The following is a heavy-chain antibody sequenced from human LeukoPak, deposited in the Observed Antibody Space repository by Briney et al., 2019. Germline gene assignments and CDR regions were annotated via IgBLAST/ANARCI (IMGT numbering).Heavy chain of an antibody. D-gene: IGHD3-3*01. J-gene: IGHJ4*02. V-gene: IGHV3-74*01. CDR2: INSDGSST. CDR1: GFTFSSYW. CDR3: ARGPYDFWSGYYIY. Sequence: GGSLRLSCAASGFTFSSYWMHWVRQAPGKGLAWVSRINSDGSSTSYAGSVKGRFTISRDNAKNTLYLQMNSLGAEDTAVYYCARGPYDFWSGYYIYWGQGTLVTVSS.